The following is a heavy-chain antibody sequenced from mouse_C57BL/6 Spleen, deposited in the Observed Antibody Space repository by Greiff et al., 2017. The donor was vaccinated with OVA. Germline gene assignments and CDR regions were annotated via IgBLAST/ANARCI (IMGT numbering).Heavy chain of an antibody. Sequence: VQLVESGPELVKPGASVKISCKASGYAFSSSWMNWVKQRPGKGLEWIGRIYPGDGDTNYNGKFKGKATLTADKSSSTAYMQLSSLTSEDSAVYFCASPSNWGFDYWGQGTTLTVSS. J-gene: IGHJ2*01. V-gene: IGHV1-82*01. CDR1: GYAFSSSW. CDR2: IYPGDGDT. CDR3: ASPSNWGFDY. D-gene: IGHD4-1*01.